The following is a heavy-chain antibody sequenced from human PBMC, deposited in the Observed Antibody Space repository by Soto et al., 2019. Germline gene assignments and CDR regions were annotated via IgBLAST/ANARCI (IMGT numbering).Heavy chain of an antibody. Sequence: SETLSLTCTVSGGSISSYYWSWIRQPPGKGLEWIGYIYYSGSTNYNPSLKSRVTISVDTSKNQFSLKLSSVTAADTAVYYCARLEDIVVVVAAGGAFDIWGQGTMVTVSS. CDR2: IYYSGST. CDR1: GGSISSYY. J-gene: IGHJ3*02. V-gene: IGHV4-59*01. CDR3: ARLEDIVVVVAAGGAFDI. D-gene: IGHD2-15*01.